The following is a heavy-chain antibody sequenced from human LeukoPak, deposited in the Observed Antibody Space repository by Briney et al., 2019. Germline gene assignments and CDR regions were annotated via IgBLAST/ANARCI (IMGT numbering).Heavy chain of an antibody. CDR2: IYSGDYDT. CDR1: GYSFTSYR. CDR3: ARLISRQNDAFDI. D-gene: IGHD3-16*02. J-gene: IGHJ3*02. Sequence: GESMKISCKGSGYSFTSYRIGWVRHMRGEGVEWMGIIYSGDYDTRYSPSVQGQVTISADKYISTADLQWSSLKASDTAMYYCARLISRQNDAFDIWGQGTMVTVSS. V-gene: IGHV5-51*01.